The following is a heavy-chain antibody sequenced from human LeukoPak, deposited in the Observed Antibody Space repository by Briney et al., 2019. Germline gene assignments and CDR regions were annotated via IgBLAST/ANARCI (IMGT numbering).Heavy chain of an antibody. CDR1: GYTLTELS. CDR3: ATVYDILTGYYWAARRNALDV. CDR2: FDPEDGET. D-gene: IGHD3-9*01. Sequence: ASVKVSCKVSGYTLTELSMHWVRQAPGKGLEWMGGFDPEDGETIYAQKFQGRVTMTEDTSTDTAYMELSSLRSEDTAVYYCATVYDILTGYYWAARRNALDVWGQGTMVTVSS. J-gene: IGHJ3*01. V-gene: IGHV1-24*01.